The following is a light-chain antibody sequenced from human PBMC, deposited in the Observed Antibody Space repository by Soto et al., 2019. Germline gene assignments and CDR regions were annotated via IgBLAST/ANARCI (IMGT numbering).Light chain of an antibody. CDR2: RTS. J-gene: IGKJ4*01. V-gene: IGKV3-15*01. CDR1: QSVSNY. CDR3: QQYNNWPRAT. Sequence: EIVMTQSPATLSVSPGERSTLSCSASQSVSNYLAWYQQKPGQAPRLLMFRTSSRATGFPARFSGSGSGTEFNLTISSLQSEDFGVYYCQQYNNWPRATFGGGTKVDIK.